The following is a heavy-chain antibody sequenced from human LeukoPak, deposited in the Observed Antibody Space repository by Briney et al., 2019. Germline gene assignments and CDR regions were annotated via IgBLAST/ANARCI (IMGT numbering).Heavy chain of an antibody. Sequence: ASVKVSCKASGYTFTSYGISWVRQAPGQGLEWMGWISAYNGNTNYAQKLQGRVTMTTDTSTSTAYVEPRSLRSDDTAVYYCARDLGAQQLEFDYWGQGTLVTVSS. J-gene: IGHJ4*02. CDR3: ARDLGAQQLEFDY. CDR2: ISAYNGNT. CDR1: GYTFTSYG. V-gene: IGHV1-18*01. D-gene: IGHD6-13*01.